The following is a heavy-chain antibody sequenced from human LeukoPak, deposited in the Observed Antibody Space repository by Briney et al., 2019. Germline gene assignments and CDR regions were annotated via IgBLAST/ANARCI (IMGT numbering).Heavy chain of an antibody. CDR3: AKGSGDIVVVVAAMGVYHY. CDR2: ISGSGGST. D-gene: IGHD2-15*01. V-gene: IGHV3-23*01. J-gene: IGHJ4*02. Sequence: PGGSLRLSCAASGFTFSSYAMSWVRQAPGKGLEWVSAISGSGGSTYYADSVKGRFTISRDNSKNTLYLQMNSLRAEDTAVYYCAKGSGDIVVVVAAMGVYHYWGQGTLVTVSS. CDR1: GFTFSSYA.